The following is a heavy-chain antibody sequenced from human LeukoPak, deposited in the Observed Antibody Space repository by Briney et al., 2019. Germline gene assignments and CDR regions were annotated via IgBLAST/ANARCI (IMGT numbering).Heavy chain of an antibody. V-gene: IGHV3-66*01. Sequence: GSLRLSCAGSGITVSKNYMSWVRQSPGKGLERVSLFYTGGNTYYADSVKGRFTLSRDNAKNSLYLQMNSLRAEDTAVYYCARGDIRRNIAAAGTVYWGQGTLVTVSS. D-gene: IGHD6-13*01. J-gene: IGHJ4*02. CDR2: FYTGGNT. CDR1: GITVSKNY. CDR3: ARGDIRRNIAAAGTVY.